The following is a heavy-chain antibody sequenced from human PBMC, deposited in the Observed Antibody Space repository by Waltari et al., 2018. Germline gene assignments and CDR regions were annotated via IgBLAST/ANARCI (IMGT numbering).Heavy chain of an antibody. CDR3: ARVLRSRTNYYFYYMDV. Sequence: EVQLVESGGGLVQPGGSLRLSCAASGFTFSSNSMNWVRQAPGKGLEWVSYISCSSGHIYYADAVKGRFTISRDNAKNSLYLQIDSLRHEDAAVYYCARVLRSRTNYYFYYMDVWGKGTTVTVSS. V-gene: IGHV3-48*02. CDR1: GFTFSSNS. J-gene: IGHJ6*03. CDR2: ISCSSGHI. D-gene: IGHD2-15*01.